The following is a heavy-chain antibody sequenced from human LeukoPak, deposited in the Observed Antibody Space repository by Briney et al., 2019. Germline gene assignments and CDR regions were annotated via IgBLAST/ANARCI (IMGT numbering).Heavy chain of an antibody. Sequence: ASVKVSCKASGYTFTSYAMHWVRQAPGQRLEWMGWINAGNGNTKYSQKFQGGVTITRDTSASTAYMELSSLRSEDTAVYYCARVGVGSSWYEVKYYFDYWGQGTLVTVSS. J-gene: IGHJ4*02. D-gene: IGHD6-13*01. CDR2: INAGNGNT. CDR1: GYTFTSYA. CDR3: ARVGVGSSWYEVKYYFDY. V-gene: IGHV1-3*01.